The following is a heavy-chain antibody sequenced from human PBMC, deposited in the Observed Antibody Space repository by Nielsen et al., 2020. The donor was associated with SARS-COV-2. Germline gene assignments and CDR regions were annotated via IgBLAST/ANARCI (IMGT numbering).Heavy chain of an antibody. J-gene: IGHJ6*02. D-gene: IGHD6-13*01. Sequence: VRQMPGKGLEWIGEIYHSGSTNYNPSLKSRVTISVDTSKNQFSLKLSSVTAADTAVYYCASGGARYSSSWGYYYYGMDVWGQGTTVTVSS. CDR3: ASGGARYSSSWGYYYYGMDV. V-gene: IGHV4-4*02. CDR2: IYHSGST.